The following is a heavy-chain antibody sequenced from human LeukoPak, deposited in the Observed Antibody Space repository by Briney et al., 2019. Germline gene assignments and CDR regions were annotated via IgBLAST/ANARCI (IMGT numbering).Heavy chain of an antibody. V-gene: IGHV4-38-2*02. J-gene: IGHJ3*02. D-gene: IGHD3-22*01. Sequence: NPSETLSLTCTVSGYSISSGYYWGWIRQPPGKGLAWIGSIYHSGSTYYSPSKNQFSLKLSSVTAADTAVYYCALTIRTYYYDSSDAFDIWGQGTMVTVSS. CDR3: ALTIRTYYYDSSDAFDI. CDR1: GYSISSGYY. CDR2: IYHSGST.